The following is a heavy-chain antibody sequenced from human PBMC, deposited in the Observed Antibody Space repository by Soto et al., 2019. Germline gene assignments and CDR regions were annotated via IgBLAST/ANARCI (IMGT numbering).Heavy chain of an antibody. CDR2: IDHSGNT. Sequence: QVQLQESGPGLVKPSGTLSLTCALSGASIITDNLWSWVRQPPGKEMEWIGVIDHSGNTNFNPSVKSRVTISVDTSTNQFSLTVSSVTAADTAMYYCARASASSKLRGVVINWGQGTLVTVSS. CDR1: GASIITDNL. V-gene: IGHV4-4*02. CDR3: ARASASSKLRGVVIN. D-gene: IGHD3-10*01. J-gene: IGHJ4*02.